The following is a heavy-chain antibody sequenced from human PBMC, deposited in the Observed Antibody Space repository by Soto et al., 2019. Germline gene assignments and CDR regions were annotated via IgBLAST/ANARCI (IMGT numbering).Heavy chain of an antibody. CDR1: GFTFSSYA. CDR3: AKDMTTVTSFGWFDP. D-gene: IGHD4-17*01. CDR2: ISGSGGST. V-gene: IGHV3-23*01. Sequence: GGSLRLSCAASGFTFSSYAMIWVRQAPGKGLEWVSAISGSGGSTYYADSVKGRFTISRDNSKNTLYLQMNSLRAEDTAVYYCAKDMTTVTSFGWFDPWGQGTLVTVSS. J-gene: IGHJ5*02.